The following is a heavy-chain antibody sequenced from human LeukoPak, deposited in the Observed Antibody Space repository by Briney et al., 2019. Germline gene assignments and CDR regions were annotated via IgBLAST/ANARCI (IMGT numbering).Heavy chain of an antibody. D-gene: IGHD3-16*02. CDR3: ARDPLGYYMDV. CDR2: INPSSGGT. Sequence: ASVKVSCKASGYTFTGYYMHWVRQAPGQGLEWMGWINPSSGGTNYAQKFQGRVTMTRDTSISTAYMELSRLRSDDTAVYYCARDPLGYYMDVWGKGTTVTVSS. V-gene: IGHV1-2*02. CDR1: GYTFTGYY. J-gene: IGHJ6*03.